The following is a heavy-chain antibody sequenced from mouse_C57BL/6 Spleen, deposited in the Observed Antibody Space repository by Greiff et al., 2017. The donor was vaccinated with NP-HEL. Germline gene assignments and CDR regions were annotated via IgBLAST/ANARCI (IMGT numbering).Heavy chain of an antibody. V-gene: IGHV5-17*01. Sequence: EVQLVESGGGLVKPGGSLKLSCAASGFTFSDYGMHWVRQAPEKGLEWVAYISSGSSTIYYADTVKGRFTISRDNAKNTLFLQMTSLRSEDTAMYYCARDYYGNYRDAMDYWGQGTSVTVSS. CDR3: ARDYYGNYRDAMDY. CDR1: GFTFSDYG. CDR2: ISSGSSTI. J-gene: IGHJ4*01. D-gene: IGHD2-1*01.